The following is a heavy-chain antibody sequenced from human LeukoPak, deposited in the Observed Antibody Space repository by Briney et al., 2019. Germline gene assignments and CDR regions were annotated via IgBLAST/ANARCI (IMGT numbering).Heavy chain of an antibody. CDR3: ARVASGSQALDHYFDY. CDR2: IHYTGRT. CDR1: GGSISSGDYF. V-gene: IGHV4-30-4*01. D-gene: IGHD3-3*01. Sequence: SETLSLTCNVSGGSISSGDYFWNWIRQPPGKGLEWLGYIHYTGRTYYNPSLQSRVTVSVDTSKNQLSLRLSSVTAADTAVYYCARVASGSQALDHYFDYWGQGTLVTVSS. J-gene: IGHJ4*02.